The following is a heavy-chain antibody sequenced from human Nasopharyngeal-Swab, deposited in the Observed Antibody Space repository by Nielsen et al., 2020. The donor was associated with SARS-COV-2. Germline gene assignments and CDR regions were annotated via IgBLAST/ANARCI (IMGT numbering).Heavy chain of an antibody. V-gene: IGHV3-74*01. Sequence: VRQAPGKGLVWVSRINSDGSSTSYADSVKGRFTISRDNAKNTLYLQMNSLRAEDTAVYYCARGLTGYYVDYWGQGTPVTVSS. D-gene: IGHD3-9*01. CDR3: ARGLTGYYVDY. CDR2: INSDGSST. J-gene: IGHJ4*02.